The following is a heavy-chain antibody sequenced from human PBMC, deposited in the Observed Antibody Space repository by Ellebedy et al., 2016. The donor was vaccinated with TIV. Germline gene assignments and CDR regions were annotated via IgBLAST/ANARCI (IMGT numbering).Heavy chain of an antibody. D-gene: IGHD2-15*01. CDR2: ISSTGTS. Sequence: MPSETLSLTCTVSGNSITSGHYWTWIRQPPGKGLEWIGYISSTGTSYFHPSLKSRLTMSVDSSPNQVSLKLSSVTPADTAVYYCARPPRFNHGSGVYYSDFWGQGTRVTVSS. J-gene: IGHJ4*01. CDR3: ARPPRFNHGSGVYYSDF. V-gene: IGHV4-31*03. CDR1: GNSITSGHY.